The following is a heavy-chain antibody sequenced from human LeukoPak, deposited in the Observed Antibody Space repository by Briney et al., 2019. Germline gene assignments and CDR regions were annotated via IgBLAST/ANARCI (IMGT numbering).Heavy chain of an antibody. CDR2: IHDRGSD. CDR1: GASITTTNFW. D-gene: IGHD6-6*01. Sequence: PSETLSLTCSVSGASITTTNFWWTWIRQSPGRGLVWIGYIHDRGSDKYNPALESRATLSVDTSKNQFSLKLNSVTAADTAVYYCARYGLVEFRNAFQYWGQGILVSVSS. V-gene: IGHV4-61*01. J-gene: IGHJ1*01. CDR3: ARYGLVEFRNAFQY.